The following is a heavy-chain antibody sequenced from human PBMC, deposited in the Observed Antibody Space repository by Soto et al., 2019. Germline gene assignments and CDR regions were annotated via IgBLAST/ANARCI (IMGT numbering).Heavy chain of an antibody. CDR1: GFTFSSYS. CDR2: ISSSSRTK. CDR3: ARDRAGAQYGLDV. D-gene: IGHD1-26*01. J-gene: IGHJ6*02. Sequence: EVQLVESGGGLVQPGGSLRLSRAASGFTFSSYSMNWVRQAPGKGLEWVSYISSSSRTKYYVDSVKGRFTISRDNAKNSLYLQMNSLRDEDTAVYYCARDRAGAQYGLDVWGQGTTVTVSS. V-gene: IGHV3-48*02.